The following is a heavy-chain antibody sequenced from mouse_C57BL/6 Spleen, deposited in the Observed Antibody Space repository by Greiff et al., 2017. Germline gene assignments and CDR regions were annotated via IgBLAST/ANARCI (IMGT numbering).Heavy chain of an antibody. CDR1: GFTFSDYG. V-gene: IGHV5-17*01. CDR2: ISSGSSTL. Sequence: EVHLVESGGGLVKPGGSLKLSCAASGFTFSDYGMHWVRQAPEKGLEWVAYISSGSSTLYYAATVKGPFTSSRDNAKNTLFLQMTSLMSEDTAMYYCARGGLLPPFAYWGQGTLVTVSA. J-gene: IGHJ3*01. D-gene: IGHD2-3*01. CDR3: ARGGLLPPFAY.